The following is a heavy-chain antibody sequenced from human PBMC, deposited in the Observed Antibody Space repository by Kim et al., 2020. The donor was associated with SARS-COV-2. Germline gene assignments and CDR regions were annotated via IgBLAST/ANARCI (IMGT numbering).Heavy chain of an antibody. V-gene: IGHV3-48*02. D-gene: IGHD3-10*01. CDR3: AFAGGVMVRGDIMADY. CDR2: ISSSSSTI. Sequence: GGSLRLSCAASGFTFSSYSMNWVRQAPGKGLEWVSYISSSSSTIYYADSVKGRFTISRDNAKNSLYLQMNSLRDEDTAVYYCAFAGGVMVRGDIMADYWGQGTLVTVSS. CDR1: GFTFSSYS. J-gene: IGHJ4*02.